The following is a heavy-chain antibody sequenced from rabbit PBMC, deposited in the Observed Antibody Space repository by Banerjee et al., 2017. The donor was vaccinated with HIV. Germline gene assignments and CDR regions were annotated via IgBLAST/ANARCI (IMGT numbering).Heavy chain of an antibody. D-gene: IGHD4-1*01. CDR1: GFTLSSYV. CDR3: ARDLAGVIGWNFNL. Sequence: QSLEESGGDLVKPEGSLTLTCTASGFTLSSYVMCWVRQAPGKGLEWIACIYAGSGNTYYASWAKGRFTISKASSTTVTLQMTSLTAADTASYFCARDLAGVIGWNFNLWGPGTLVTVS. CDR2: IYAGSGNT. V-gene: IGHV1S40*01. J-gene: IGHJ4*01.